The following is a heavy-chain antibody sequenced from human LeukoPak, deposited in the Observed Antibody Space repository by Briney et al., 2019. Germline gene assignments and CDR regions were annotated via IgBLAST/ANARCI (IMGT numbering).Heavy chain of an antibody. Sequence: SETLSLTCNVSGGSISSSCYYWGWIRQPPGKGLEWIGSIYYSGSTNYNPSLESRVTISVDTSKNQFSLKLSSVTAADTAVYYCAREGSSSSGPPLKPPKRFDPWGQGTLVTVSS. CDR2: IYYSGST. V-gene: IGHV4-39*07. CDR3: AREGSSSSGPPLKPPKRFDP. CDR1: GGSISSSCYY. D-gene: IGHD6-6*01. J-gene: IGHJ5*02.